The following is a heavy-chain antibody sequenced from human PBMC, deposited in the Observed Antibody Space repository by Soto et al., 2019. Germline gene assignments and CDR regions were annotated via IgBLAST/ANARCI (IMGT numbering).Heavy chain of an antibody. CDR2: ISGSGGST. J-gene: IGHJ4*02. CDR3: AKDRFSSGWYDY. D-gene: IGHD6-19*01. Sequence: GGSLRLSCAASGFTFSSYAMSWVRQAPGRGLEWVSAISGSGGSTYYADSVKGRFTISRDNSKNTLYLQMNSLRAEDTAVYYCAKDRFSSGWYDYWGQGTLVTVSS. V-gene: IGHV3-23*01. CDR1: GFTFSSYA.